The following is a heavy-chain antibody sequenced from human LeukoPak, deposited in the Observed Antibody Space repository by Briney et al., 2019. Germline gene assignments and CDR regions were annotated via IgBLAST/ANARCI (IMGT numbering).Heavy chain of an antibody. CDR1: GFTFSSYS. J-gene: IGHJ4*02. CDR3: ARDGPYYGILTGYAHRVDDY. Sequence: GGSLRLSCAASGFTFSSYSMNWVRQAPGKGLEWVSSISSSSSYIYYADSVKGRFTISRDNAKNSLYLQMNSLRAEDTAVYYCARDGPYYGILTGYAHRVDDYWGQGTLVTVSS. CDR2: ISSSSSYI. D-gene: IGHD3-9*01. V-gene: IGHV3-21*01.